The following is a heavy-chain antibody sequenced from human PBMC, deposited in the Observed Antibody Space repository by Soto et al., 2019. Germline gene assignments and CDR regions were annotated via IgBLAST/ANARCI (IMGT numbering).Heavy chain of an antibody. J-gene: IGHJ5*02. D-gene: IGHD4-17*01. CDR2: ISSSSSYI. V-gene: IGHV3-21*01. CDR3: ARDHLPTTAFNWFDP. Sequence: PGGSLRLSCAASGFTFSSYSMNWVRQAPGKGLEWVSSISSSSSYIYYADSVKGRFTISRDNAKNSLYLQMNSLRAEDTAVYYCARDHLPTTAFNWFDPWGQGTLVTVSS. CDR1: GFTFSSYS.